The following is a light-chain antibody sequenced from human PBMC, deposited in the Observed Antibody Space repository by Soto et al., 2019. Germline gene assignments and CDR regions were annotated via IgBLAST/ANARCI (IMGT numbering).Light chain of an antibody. CDR1: QSVSSSY. Sequence: EIVLTQSPGTLSLSPGERATLSCRASQSVSSSYLAWYQQKPGQAPRLLIYGASSRATGIPDSFSGSGSGTDFTRTISRLEPEDFAVYYCQQYGSSPLTFGGGTKVEIK. V-gene: IGKV3-20*01. CDR2: GAS. CDR3: QQYGSSPLT. J-gene: IGKJ4*01.